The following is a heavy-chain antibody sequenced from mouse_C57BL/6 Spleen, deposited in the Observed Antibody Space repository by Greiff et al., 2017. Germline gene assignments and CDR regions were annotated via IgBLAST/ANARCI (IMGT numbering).Heavy chain of an antibody. CDR1: GYTFTNYD. D-gene: IGHD2-4*01. CDR2: IYPRSGNT. J-gene: IGHJ3*01. V-gene: IGHV1-81*01. CDR3: AGYDCGECWFAY. Sequence: VQLQQSGAELARPGASVKLSCKASGYTFTNYDISWVKQSTGQGLEWIGEIYPRSGNTYYNAKFKGKATLTADKSSSTAYMELRSLTSEDSAVYFCAGYDCGECWFAYWGKGTLVTVSA.